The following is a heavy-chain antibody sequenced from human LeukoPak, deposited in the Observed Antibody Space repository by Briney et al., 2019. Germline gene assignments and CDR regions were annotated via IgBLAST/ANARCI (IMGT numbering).Heavy chain of an antibody. CDR1: EFTFSTYS. CDR3: ARAPKLYYDILTGYDPLYYFDY. J-gene: IGHJ4*02. V-gene: IGHV3-21*01. CDR2: ISSGSTYI. D-gene: IGHD3-9*01. Sequence: GGSLRLSCAASEFTFSTYSMNWVRQAPGKGLEWVSSISSGSTYIYYADSVKGRFTISRDNAKNSLYLQMNSLRAEDTAVYYCARAPKLYYDILTGYDPLYYFDYWGQGTLVTVSS.